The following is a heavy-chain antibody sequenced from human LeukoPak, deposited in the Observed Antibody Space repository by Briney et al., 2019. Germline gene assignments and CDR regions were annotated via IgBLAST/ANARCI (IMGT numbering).Heavy chain of an antibody. Sequence: SQTLSLTCVVSGGSISSGGYSWSWIRQPPGRGLEFIGYIYHSGATYYNPSLKSRVTISVDRPKDQFSLKLTSVTAADTAVYYCARGEARGSGTVYVDYWGRGILVTVSS. CDR2: IYHSGAT. CDR3: ARGEARGSGTVYVDY. J-gene: IGHJ4*02. D-gene: IGHD3-10*01. V-gene: IGHV4-30-2*01. CDR1: GGSISSGGYS.